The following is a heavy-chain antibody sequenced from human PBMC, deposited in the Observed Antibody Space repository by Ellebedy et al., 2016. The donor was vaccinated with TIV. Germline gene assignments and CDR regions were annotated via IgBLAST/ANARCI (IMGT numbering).Heavy chain of an antibody. J-gene: IGHJ4*02. D-gene: IGHD4-17*01. CDR1: GFSFNSYA. CDR3: AKENHYGDSTLGY. CDR2: ISNTGSRT. V-gene: IGHV3-23*01. Sequence: GESLKISCAASGFSFNSYAMSWVRQAPGKGLEWVSTISNTGSRTYYADYVEGRFIISRDNSKRTLFLQMNSLRAEDTALYYCAKENHYGDSTLGYWGQGTLVTVSS.